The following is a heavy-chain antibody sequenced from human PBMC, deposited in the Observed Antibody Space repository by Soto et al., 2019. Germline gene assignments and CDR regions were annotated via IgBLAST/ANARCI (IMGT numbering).Heavy chain of an antibody. CDR2: TYYRSRWYN. V-gene: IGHV6-1*01. CDR1: GDSVSSNSAA. D-gene: IGHD3-16*01. J-gene: IGHJ6*02. CDR3: ARGVRSRSTKTYYYYYYGMDV. Sequence: SQTLSLTCAISGDSVSSNSAAWNWIRQSPSRGLEWLGRTYYRSRWYNDYAVSVKSRITVNPDTSKNQFSLHLNSVTPEDTAVYYCARGVRSRSTKTYYYYYYGMDVWGQGTTVTVSS.